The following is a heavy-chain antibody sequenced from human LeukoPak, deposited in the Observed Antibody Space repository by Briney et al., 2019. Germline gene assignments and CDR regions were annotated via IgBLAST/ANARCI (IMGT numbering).Heavy chain of an antibody. CDR3: AIVDLYWDY. V-gene: IGHV1-2*02. D-gene: IGHD2-15*01. CDR1: GYTFTAYY. Sequence: ASVKVSCKASGYTFTAYYVHWVRQAPGQGPEWMGWIHPNSGGTKYAQNFQGRVTMTTDTSITTAYLELSSLRSDETAVYYCAIVDLYWDYGGEGTQVSVSS. J-gene: IGHJ4*02. CDR2: IHPNSGGT.